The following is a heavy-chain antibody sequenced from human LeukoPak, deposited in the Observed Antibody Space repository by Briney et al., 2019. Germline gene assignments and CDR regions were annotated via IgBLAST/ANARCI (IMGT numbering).Heavy chain of an antibody. CDR2: ISGRGGST. J-gene: IGHJ6*03. CDR3: AKAEDQLRYFDWLKTNYYYYMDV. V-gene: IGHV3-23*01. D-gene: IGHD3-9*01. Sequence: VGSLRLSCADPGFTFSSYEMNWVRHAPGKGLGWVSAISGRGGSTYYADSVKGRFTISRDKSKNTLYLQMKRPREESTAVYYCAKAEDQLRYFDWLKTNYYYYMDVWGKGTTVTISS. CDR1: GFTFSSYE.